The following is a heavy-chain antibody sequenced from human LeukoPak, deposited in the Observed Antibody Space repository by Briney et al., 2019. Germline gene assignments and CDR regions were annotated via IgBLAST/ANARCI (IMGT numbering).Heavy chain of an antibody. CDR2: ISSSSSYI. CDR1: GFTFSSYS. CDR3: ARDLGYCSGGSCYSINWFGP. V-gene: IGHV3-21*01. Sequence: PGGSLRLSCAASGFTFSSYSMNWVRQAPGKGLEWVSSISSSSSYIYYADSVKGRFTISRDNAKNSLYLQMNSLRAEDTAVYYCARDLGYCSGGSCYSINWFGPWGQGTLVTVSS. D-gene: IGHD2-15*01. J-gene: IGHJ5*02.